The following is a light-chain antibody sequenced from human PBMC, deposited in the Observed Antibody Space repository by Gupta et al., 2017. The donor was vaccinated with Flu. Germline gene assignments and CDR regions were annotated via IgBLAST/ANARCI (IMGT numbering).Light chain of an antibody. Sequence: QPALTQPRPVSGSPGQSVTISCTGTSSDVGRYNYVSWHQQHPDKAHKLMIYDVTKRPAGVPDRFAASKSGNTASLTISGLQAEEEADYYCCSYASADLIVFGPGTKVTVL. CDR3: CSYASADLIV. CDR2: DVT. V-gene: IGLV2-11*01. CDR1: SSDVGRYNY. J-gene: IGLJ1*01.